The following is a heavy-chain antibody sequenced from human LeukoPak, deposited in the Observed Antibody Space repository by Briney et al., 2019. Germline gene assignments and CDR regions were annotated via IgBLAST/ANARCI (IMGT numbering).Heavy chain of an antibody. CDR2: MNPNSANT. D-gene: IGHD2-15*01. CDR1: GYTFTSYD. V-gene: IGHV1-8*03. Sequence: GASVKVSCKASGYTFTSYDINWVRRATGQGLEWMGWMNPNSANTGYAQKFQGRVTITRDTSISTAYMELSSLRSEDTAVYYCARGLDCSGGSCYSFDYWGQGTLVTVSS. CDR3: ARGLDCSGGSCYSFDY. J-gene: IGHJ4*02.